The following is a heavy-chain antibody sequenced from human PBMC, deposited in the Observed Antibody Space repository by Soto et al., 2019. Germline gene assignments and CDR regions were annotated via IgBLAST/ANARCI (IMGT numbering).Heavy chain of an antibody. CDR2: ISGRSGNS. J-gene: IGHJ6*02. Sequence: ASVKVSCKTSGYSFTNQAINWVRQAPGQGLEWVGWISGRSGNSNSAETVRGRVTMTTNTSTATAYLELRALTTDDTAVYYCARGYDSSAYFYPLGDGMDVWGQGTTVTVSS. CDR1: GYSFTNQA. CDR3: ARGYDSSAYFYPLGDGMDV. D-gene: IGHD6-19*01. V-gene: IGHV1-18*01.